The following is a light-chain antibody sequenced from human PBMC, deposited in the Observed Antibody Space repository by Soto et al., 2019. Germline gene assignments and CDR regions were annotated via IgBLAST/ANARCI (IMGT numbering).Light chain of an antibody. CDR1: QSVSSY. CDR2: GAS. V-gene: IGKV3-20*01. CDR3: QQYGRSLT. J-gene: IGKJ4*01. Sequence: EIVLTQSPGTMSLSPGERATLYCRASQSVSSYLAWYQQEPGQAPRLLIYGASSRATGIPDRFSGSGSGTDFTLTISRLEPEDFAVYYCQQYGRSLTFGGGTKVDIK.